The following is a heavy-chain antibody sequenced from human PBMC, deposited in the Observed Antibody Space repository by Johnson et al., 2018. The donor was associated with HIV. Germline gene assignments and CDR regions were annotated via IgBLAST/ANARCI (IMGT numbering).Heavy chain of an antibody. D-gene: IGHD6-13*01. CDR2: ISYDGSNK. Sequence: QVQLVESGGGVVQPGRSLRLSCAAYGFTFSSYAMHWVRQAPGKGLEWVAVISYDGSNKYYADSVKGRFTISRDNSKNTLYLQMNSLRAEDTAVYYCARGIEAAPLWAFDIWGQGTMVTVSS. J-gene: IGHJ3*02. CDR1: GFTFSSYA. CDR3: ARGIEAAPLWAFDI. V-gene: IGHV3-30-3*01.